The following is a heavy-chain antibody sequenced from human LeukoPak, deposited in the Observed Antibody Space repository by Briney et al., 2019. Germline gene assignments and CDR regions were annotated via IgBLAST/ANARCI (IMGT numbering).Heavy chain of an antibody. V-gene: IGHV3-30*02. CDR3: AKDYCSSTSCYERYFDS. CDR1: GFTFSSYG. J-gene: IGHJ4*02. Sequence: GGSLRLSCAASGFTFSSYGMHWVRQAPGKGLEWVAFIRYDGSNKYYADSVKGRFTISRDNSKNTLYLQMNSLRAEDTAVYYCAKDYCSSTSCYERYFDSWGQGTLVTVSS. D-gene: IGHD2-2*01. CDR2: IRYDGSNK.